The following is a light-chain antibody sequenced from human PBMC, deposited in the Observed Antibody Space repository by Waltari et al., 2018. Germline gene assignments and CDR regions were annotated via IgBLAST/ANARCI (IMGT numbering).Light chain of an antibody. J-gene: IGLJ3*02. CDR1: ISHIGNNA. CDR2: YDD. CDR3: AAWDDSLSGWV. Sequence: QSLLTQPPSVSEAPRQRVTISCSGGISHIGNNAVTWYQQLPGRAPKLLIYYDDLLPSGVSDRFSGSKSGTSASLAISGLQSEDEADYFCAAWDDSLSGWVFGGGTKLTVL. V-gene: IGLV1-36*01.